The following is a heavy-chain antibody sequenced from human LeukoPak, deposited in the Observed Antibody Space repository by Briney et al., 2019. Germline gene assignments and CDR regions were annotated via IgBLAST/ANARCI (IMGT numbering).Heavy chain of an antibody. V-gene: IGHV3-23*01. D-gene: IGHD3-22*01. CDR2: ISGSGDST. J-gene: IGHJ6*03. Sequence: GETLRLSCAASGFTFSSYGMSWVRQAPGKGLEWVSTISGSGDSTYYADSVKGRFTISRDNAKNSLYLQMNSLRAEDTAVYYCARWRGDYYDSSGYYDRLYYYYYYMDVWGKGTTVTISS. CDR3: ARWRGDYYDSSGYYDRLYYYYYYMDV. CDR1: GFTFSSYG.